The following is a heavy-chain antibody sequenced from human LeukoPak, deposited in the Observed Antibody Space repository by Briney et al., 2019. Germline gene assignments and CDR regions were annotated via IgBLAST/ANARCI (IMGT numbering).Heavy chain of an antibody. Sequence: ASVKVSCKASGYTFTCYYMHWVRQAPGQGLEWMGIINPSGGSTSYAQKFQGRVTMTRDTSTSTVYMELSSLRSEDTAVYYCARARILEWLPWVNLATPQVDYGMDVWGQGTTVTVSS. J-gene: IGHJ6*02. CDR2: INPSGGST. V-gene: IGHV1-46*01. CDR3: ARARILEWLPWVNLATPQVDYGMDV. CDR1: GYTFTCYY. D-gene: IGHD3-3*01.